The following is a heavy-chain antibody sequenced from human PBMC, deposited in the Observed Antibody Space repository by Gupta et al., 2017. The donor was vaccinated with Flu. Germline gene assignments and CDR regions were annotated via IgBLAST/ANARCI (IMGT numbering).Heavy chain of an antibody. CDR3: AKMYYDYWSGYMHMDY. V-gene: IGHV3-23*01. CDR2: LSGLDDRT. D-gene: IGHD3-3*01. CDR1: GFACSTYA. J-gene: IGHJ4*02. Sequence: EVQLLESGGGLEQPGGSLRLSCAASGFACSTYAMSWVRQAPGKGLEWVSTLSGLDDRTFYADSVRGRFTISRDNSKGTLYLQMNSLRAEDTAFYYCAKMYYDYWSGYMHMDYWGQGTLVTVSS.